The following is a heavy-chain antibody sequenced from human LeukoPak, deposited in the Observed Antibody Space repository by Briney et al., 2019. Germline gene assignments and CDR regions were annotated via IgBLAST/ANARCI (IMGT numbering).Heavy chain of an antibody. V-gene: IGHV3-48*01. CDR1: GFTFSSYS. CDR3: ARAGNRYYYYYYMDV. D-gene: IGHD1-14*01. CDR2: ISSSSSTI. J-gene: IGHJ6*03. Sequence: PGGSLRLSCAASGFTFSSYSMNWVRQAPGKGLEWVSYISSSSSTIYYADSVKGRFIISRDNAKNSLYLQMNSLRAEDTAVYYCARAGNRYYYYYYMDVWGKGTTVTVPS.